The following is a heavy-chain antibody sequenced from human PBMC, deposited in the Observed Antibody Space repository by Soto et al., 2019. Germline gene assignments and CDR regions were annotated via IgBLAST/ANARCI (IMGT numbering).Heavy chain of an antibody. CDR2: ISYDGSNK. D-gene: IGHD4-4*01. V-gene: IGHV3-30*18. CDR1: GFTFSSYG. Sequence: QVQLVESGGGVVQPGRSLRLSCAASGFTFSSYGMHWVRQAPGKGLEWVAVISYDGSNKYYADSVKGRFTTSRDNSKNTLYLQMNSLRAEDTAVYYCAKGTVTTYYYYYYGMDVWGQGTTVTVSS. J-gene: IGHJ6*02. CDR3: AKGTVTTYYYYYYGMDV.